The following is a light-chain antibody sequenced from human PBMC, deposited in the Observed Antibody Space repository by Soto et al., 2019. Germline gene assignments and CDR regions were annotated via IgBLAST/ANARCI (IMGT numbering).Light chain of an antibody. CDR1: QSISSW. CDR2: KTS. V-gene: IGKV1-5*03. CDR3: QYYNDYCWT. Sequence: DIQLTQSPSTLSASVGDRVTLTCRASQSISSWLAWYQQKPGKAPNFLIYKTSNLESGVPSRFSGSGSGTEFTLTISSLQPDEFATYYCQYYNDYCWTFGQGTKVEIK. J-gene: IGKJ1*01.